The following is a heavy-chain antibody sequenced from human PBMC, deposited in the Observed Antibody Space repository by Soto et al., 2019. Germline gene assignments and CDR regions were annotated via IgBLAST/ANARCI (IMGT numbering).Heavy chain of an antibody. CDR1: GFTLSGHA. V-gene: IGHV3-30-3*01. J-gene: IGHJ4*02. Sequence: PGGSLRLSCVASGFTLSGHAMHWVRQAPGEGLEWLAIIAADGSREYYADSVKGRFTISRDNSRNTLHLQLNSLIVEDTAIYYCARDIWSRGTLRLADYWGQGTLVTVSS. D-gene: IGHD3-3*01. CDR3: ARDIWSRGTLRLADY. CDR2: IAADGSRE.